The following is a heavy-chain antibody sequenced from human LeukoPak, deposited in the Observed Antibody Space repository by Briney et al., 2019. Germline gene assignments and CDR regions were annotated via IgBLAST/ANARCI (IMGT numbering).Heavy chain of an antibody. V-gene: IGHV1-2*02. CDR2: INPNSGGT. CDR1: GYTFTGYY. Sequence: ASVKVSCKASGYTFTGYYMHWVRQAPGQGLEWMGWINPNSGGTNYAQKFQGRVTMTRDTSISTAYMELSRLRSDDTAVYYCARGPTQGRYFDWLRYYYYYMDVWGKGTTVTISS. D-gene: IGHD3-9*01. J-gene: IGHJ6*03. CDR3: ARGPTQGRYFDWLRYYYYYMDV.